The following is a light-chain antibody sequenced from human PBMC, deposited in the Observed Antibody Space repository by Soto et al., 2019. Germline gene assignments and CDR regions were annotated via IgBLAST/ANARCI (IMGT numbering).Light chain of an antibody. CDR1: SSNIGRNY. J-gene: IGLJ2*01. CDR3: GTWDNSLSAGV. Sequence: QSVLTQPPSVSAAPGQKVTISCSGSSSNIGRNYVSWYQHLPGTAPKVLIFDDNKRPSGIPDRFSGSKSGTSATLGITGLQTGDEADYYCGTWDNSLSAGVFGGGTKVTVL. CDR2: DDN. V-gene: IGLV1-51*01.